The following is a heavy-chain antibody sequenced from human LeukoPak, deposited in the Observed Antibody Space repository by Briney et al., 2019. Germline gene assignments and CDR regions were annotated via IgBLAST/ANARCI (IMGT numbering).Heavy chain of an antibody. V-gene: IGHV3-53*01. CDR2: IYSGGST. J-gene: IGHJ4*02. CDR3: ARESGGYSSGWFDY. Sequence: GGSLRLSCAASGFTVSSNYMSWVRQAPGKGLEWVSSIYSGGSTYYADSVKGRFTISRDNAKNSLYLQMNSLRAEDTAVYYCARESGGYSSGWFDYWGQGTLVTVSS. D-gene: IGHD6-19*01. CDR1: GFTVSSNY.